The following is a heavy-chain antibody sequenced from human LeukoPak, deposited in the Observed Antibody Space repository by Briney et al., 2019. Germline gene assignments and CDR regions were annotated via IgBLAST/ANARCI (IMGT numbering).Heavy chain of an antibody. CDR1: GYTFTSYY. Sequence: ASVKVSCKASGYTFTSYYMRWVRQAPGQGLEWMGIINLSGGSTSYAQKFQDRVTMTRDMSTSTVYMELSSLRSEDTAMYYCARPHSSSLNAFDYWGQGTLVTVSS. D-gene: IGHD6-6*01. V-gene: IGHV1-46*01. J-gene: IGHJ4*02. CDR2: INLSGGST. CDR3: ARPHSSSLNAFDY.